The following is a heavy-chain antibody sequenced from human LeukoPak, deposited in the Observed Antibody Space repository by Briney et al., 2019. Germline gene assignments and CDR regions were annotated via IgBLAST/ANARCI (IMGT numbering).Heavy chain of an antibody. V-gene: IGHV4-61*08. D-gene: IGHD3-10*01. Sequence: SETLSLTCTVSGGSISSGGYYWSWIRQHPGKGLEWIGYIYYSGSTNYNPSLKSRVTISVDTSKNQFSLKLSSVTAADTAVYYCVRTSPPGYYYYYGMDVWGQGTTVTVSS. CDR3: VRTSPPGYYYYYGMDV. CDR2: IYYSGST. J-gene: IGHJ6*02. CDR1: GGSISSGGYY.